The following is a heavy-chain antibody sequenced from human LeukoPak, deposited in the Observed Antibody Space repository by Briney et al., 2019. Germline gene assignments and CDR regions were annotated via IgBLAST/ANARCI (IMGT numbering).Heavy chain of an antibody. J-gene: IGHJ4*02. CDR1: GFTVSSNY. D-gene: IGHD2/OR15-2a*01. CDR2: ISGTGGTT. V-gene: IGHV3-23*01. Sequence: GGSLRLSCAASGFTVSSNYMSWVRQAPGKGLEWVSGISGTGGTTYYADSVKGRFTISRDNSKNTLYLQMNSLSAGDTAIYYCAKGGKYYHFDYWGQGTLVTVSS. CDR3: AKGGKYYHFDY.